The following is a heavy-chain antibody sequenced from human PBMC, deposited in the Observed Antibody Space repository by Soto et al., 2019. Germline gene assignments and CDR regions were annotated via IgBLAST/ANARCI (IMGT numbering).Heavy chain of an antibody. Sequence: ASVKVSCKASGGTFSSYAINWVRQAPGQGLEWMGGIIPILGIANYAQKFQGRVTITADKSTSTAYMELSSLRSEDTAVYYCARTYYYDSSGYLFDYWGQGTLVTVSS. CDR3: ARTYYYDSSGYLFDY. V-gene: IGHV1-69*10. J-gene: IGHJ4*02. CDR1: GGTFSSYA. CDR2: IIPILGIA. D-gene: IGHD3-22*01.